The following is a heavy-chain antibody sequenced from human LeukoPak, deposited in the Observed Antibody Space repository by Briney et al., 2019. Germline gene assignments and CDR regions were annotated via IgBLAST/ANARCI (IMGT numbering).Heavy chain of an antibody. CDR2: IYYSGSD. CDR1: GVSISGFY. J-gene: IGHJ4*02. V-gene: IGHV4-59*01. D-gene: IGHD6-19*01. Sequence: SETLSLTCTASGVSISGFYWGWIRQPPGKGLEWIGFIYYSGSDNYNPSLKSRVTMSVDMSKNQFSLKLSSVTAADTAFYYCARDRDSSGWFDYWGQGAVVTVSS. CDR3: ARDRDSSGWFDY.